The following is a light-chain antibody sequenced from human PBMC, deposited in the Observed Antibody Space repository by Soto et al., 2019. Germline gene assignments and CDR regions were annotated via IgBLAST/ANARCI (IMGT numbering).Light chain of an antibody. V-gene: IGLV2-14*01. CDR2: DVS. Sequence: QSALTQPASVSGSPGQSITISCTGTSSDVGGYNYVSWYQQHPGKAPKLMIYDVSNRPSGVSNRFSGSKSGNTASLTISGLQAEDEADYYCSSYTSSSPLVVFGGGPKLTVL. J-gene: IGLJ2*01. CDR3: SSYTSSSPLVV. CDR1: SSDVGGYNY.